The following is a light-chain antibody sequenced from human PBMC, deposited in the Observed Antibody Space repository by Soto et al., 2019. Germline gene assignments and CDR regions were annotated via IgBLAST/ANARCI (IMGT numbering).Light chain of an antibody. CDR1: SSDVGTYKF. CDR2: EVS. J-gene: IGLJ2*01. Sequence: QSVLTQPASVSGSPGQSITISCSGTSSDVGTYKFVSWYQHHPGKAPKLLIYEVSRRPSGFSYRFSGSKSGNTASLTISGLQAEDEADYYCCSYASNSTFVVFGGGTKLTVL. V-gene: IGLV2-23*02. CDR3: CSYASNSTFVV.